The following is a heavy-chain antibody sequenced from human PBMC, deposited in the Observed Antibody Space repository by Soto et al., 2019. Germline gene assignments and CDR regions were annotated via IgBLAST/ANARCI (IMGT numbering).Heavy chain of an antibody. CDR3: ARENSGYDPTGSFDY. CDR1: GGSMSSSYYY. J-gene: IGHJ4*02. D-gene: IGHD5-12*01. V-gene: IGHV4-30-4*01. Sequence: QVLLQESGPGLVQPSQTLSLTCTVSGGSMSSSYYYWSWIRQPPGKGLEWIGYIYYSGSTYYNPSLKSRLTISVDTSKNQFSLKLNSVTAADTAVYYCARENSGYDPTGSFDYWGQGTLVTVSS. CDR2: IYYSGST.